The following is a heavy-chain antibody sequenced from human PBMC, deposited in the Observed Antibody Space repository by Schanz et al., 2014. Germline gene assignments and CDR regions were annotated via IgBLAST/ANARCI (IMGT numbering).Heavy chain of an antibody. CDR3: AKAGSGWSTAGYYY. CDR2: IIPSLGLA. Sequence: QVQLVQSGAEVKKPGSSMKVSCKASGGTFSSFGINWVRQAPGQGLEWMGRIIPSLGLAKYEQKFQDKVTITADTSTTTAYMELTSLRSEDTAVYYCAKAGSGWSTAGYYYWGQGTLVAVSS. D-gene: IGHD6-19*01. V-gene: IGHV1-69*04. J-gene: IGHJ4*02. CDR1: GGTFSSFG.